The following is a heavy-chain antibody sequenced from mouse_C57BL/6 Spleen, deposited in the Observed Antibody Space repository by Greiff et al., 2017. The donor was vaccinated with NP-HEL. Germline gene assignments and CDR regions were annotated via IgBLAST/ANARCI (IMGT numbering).Heavy chain of an antibody. CDR2: INPNNGGT. V-gene: IGHV1-26*01. CDR3: ARWYCQLRHYFDY. CDR1: GYTFTDYY. J-gene: IGHJ2*01. D-gene: IGHD1-1*02. Sequence: VQLQQSGPELVKPGASVKISCKASGYTFTDYYMNWVKQSHGKSLEWIGDINPNNGGTSYNQKFKGKATLTVDQSSSTAYMELRSLTSEDSAVYYCARWYCQLRHYFDYWGQGTTLTVSS.